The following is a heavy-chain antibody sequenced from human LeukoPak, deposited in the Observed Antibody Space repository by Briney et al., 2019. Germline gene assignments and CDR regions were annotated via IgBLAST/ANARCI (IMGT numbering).Heavy chain of an antibody. CDR2: IYYSGST. J-gene: IGHJ6*04. Sequence: SETLSLTCTVSGGSLSSYYWSWIRQPAGRGLEWIGYIYYSGSTNYNPSLKSRVTISVDTSKNQFSLKLSSVTAADTAVYYCARDRRDIVVVPAAMDYYYYGMDVWGKGTTVTVSS. V-gene: IGHV4-59*01. CDR3: ARDRRDIVVVPAAMDYYYYGMDV. CDR1: GGSLSSYY. D-gene: IGHD2-2*01.